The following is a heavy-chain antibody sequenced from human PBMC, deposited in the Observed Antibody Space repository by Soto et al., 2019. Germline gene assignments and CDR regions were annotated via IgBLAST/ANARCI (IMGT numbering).Heavy chain of an antibody. V-gene: IGHV3-23*01. CDR2: VTAGGDNT. Sequence: EVQLLESGGGLVQPGGSLRLSCAASGFTFSSYAMTWVRQTPGQGLRWVSTVTAGGDNTYHADSVKGRFTISRDTYKNTLYLQMNSLRVADTDNYHCARLYSRAYDIWGQGTMVTVSS. CDR1: GFTFSSYA. CDR3: ARLYSRAYDI. D-gene: IGHD2-15*01. J-gene: IGHJ3*02.